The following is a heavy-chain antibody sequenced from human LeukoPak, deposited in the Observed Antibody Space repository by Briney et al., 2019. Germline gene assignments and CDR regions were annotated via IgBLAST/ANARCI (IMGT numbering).Heavy chain of an antibody. J-gene: IGHJ4*02. CDR3: ARQGDYPLAH. CDR2: NYPGQSAT. CDR1: AYSFTTYW. V-gene: IGHV5-51*01. Sequence: GESLKISCKASAYSFTTYWINWVGQMPGKGREWIGNNYPGQSATRYSPSFQGQVTISAHKTISTAYLQLSSLKASDTAMYYCARQGDYPLAHWGQGTLVSVPS. D-gene: IGHD4-17*01.